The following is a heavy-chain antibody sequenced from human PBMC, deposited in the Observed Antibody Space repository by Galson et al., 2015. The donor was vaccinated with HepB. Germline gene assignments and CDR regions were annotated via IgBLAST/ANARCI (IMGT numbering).Heavy chain of an antibody. J-gene: IGHJ3*02. CDR2: IIPIFGTP. CDR1: GYTFTSYY. D-gene: IGHD2-2*01. CDR3: ARPRYCSSTSCYYAFDI. Sequence: SVKVSCKASGYTFTSYYMHWVRQAPGQGLEWMGGIIPIFGTPNYAQEFQGRVTITADESTTTAYMELSSLKSEDTAVYYCARPRYCSSTSCYYAFDIWGQGTMVTVSS. V-gene: IGHV1-69*13.